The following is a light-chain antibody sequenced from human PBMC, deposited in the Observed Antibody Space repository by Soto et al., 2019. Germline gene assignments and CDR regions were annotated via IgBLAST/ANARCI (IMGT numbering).Light chain of an antibody. CDR3: QQYDDWTMYT. Sequence: EILMTQSPATLSVSPGERATLSCRASQSVSNNLAWYQQKPGQAPRLLIYAVSSRPAGIPARFSGSGSGTEFTLTINSLQSEDFAVYYCQQYDDWTMYTFGQGTKVEI. CDR1: QSVSNN. J-gene: IGKJ2*01. V-gene: IGKV3-15*01. CDR2: AVS.